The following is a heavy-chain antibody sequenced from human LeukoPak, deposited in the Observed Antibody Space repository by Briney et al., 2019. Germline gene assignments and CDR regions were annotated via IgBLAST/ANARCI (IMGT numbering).Heavy chain of an antibody. CDR3: ARGEPRIAAAGRHFDY. Sequence: SETLSLTCAVYGGSFSGYYWSWIRQPPGKGLEWIGEINHSGSTNYNPSLKSRVTISVDTSKNQFSLKLSSVTAADTAVYCCARGEPRIAAAGRHFDYWGQGTLVTVSS. J-gene: IGHJ4*02. CDR1: GGSFSGYY. CDR2: INHSGST. D-gene: IGHD6-13*01. V-gene: IGHV4-34*01.